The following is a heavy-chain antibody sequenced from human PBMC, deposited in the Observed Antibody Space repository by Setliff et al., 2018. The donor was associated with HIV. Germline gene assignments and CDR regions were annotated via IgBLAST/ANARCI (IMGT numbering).Heavy chain of an antibody. Sequence: GGSLRLSCAASGFTFSGYAVSWVRQAPGKGLEWVSGISASGTTTEYADSVKGRLTISRNNSKNTLYLQMNSLRTDDTAEYYCAKELAASGLGYFDSWGRGILVTVSS. D-gene: IGHD3-22*01. V-gene: IGHV3-23*01. CDR2: ISASGTTT. CDR1: GFTFSGYA. CDR3: AKELAASGLGYFDS. J-gene: IGHJ4*02.